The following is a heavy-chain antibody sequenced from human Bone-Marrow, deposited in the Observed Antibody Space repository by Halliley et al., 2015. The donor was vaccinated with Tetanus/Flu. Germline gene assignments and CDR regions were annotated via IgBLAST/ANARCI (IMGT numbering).Heavy chain of an antibody. J-gene: IGHJ3*02. CDR3: ARVRGSPTDAFDI. V-gene: IGHV3-33*01. CDR1: GFSFSYYA. CDR2: IYFGESDK. D-gene: IGHD3-16*01. Sequence: SLRLSCAASGFSFSYYAMHWVRQAPGKGLEWVAVIYFGESDKYYADSVKGRFSISRDNSKNTLFLQMNSLRVDDTAVYYCARVRGSPTDAFDIWGQGKKVTVSS.